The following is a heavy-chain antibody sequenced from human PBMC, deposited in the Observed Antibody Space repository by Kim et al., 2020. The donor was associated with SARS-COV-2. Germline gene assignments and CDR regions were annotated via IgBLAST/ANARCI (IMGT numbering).Heavy chain of an antibody. CDR2: IYSGGTT. Sequence: EGSLRLSCTASVFTVKRSYMNWVRQAPGKGLEWVSAIYSGGTTFYAESVKGRFTISRDDSTNTLFLQMNSLRSEDTAVYYCARTKEYYYDSSGYLYWGQGTLVTVSS. J-gene: IGHJ4*02. V-gene: IGHV3-53*01. D-gene: IGHD3-22*01. CDR1: VFTVKRSY. CDR3: ARTKEYYYDSSGYLY.